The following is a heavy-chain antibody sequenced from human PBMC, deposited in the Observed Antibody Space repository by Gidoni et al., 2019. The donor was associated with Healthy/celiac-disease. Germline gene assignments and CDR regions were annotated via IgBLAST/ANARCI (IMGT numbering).Heavy chain of an antibody. CDR1: GFTFSSYG. Sequence: QVQLVESGGGVVQPGRSLRLSCAASGFTFSSYGMHWVRQAPGKGLEGVAVIWYDGSNKYYADSVKGRFTISRDNSKNTLYLQMNSLRAEDTAVYYCARITPESYYYYMDVWGKGTTVTVSS. CDR2: IWYDGSNK. J-gene: IGHJ6*03. CDR3: ARITPESYYYYMDV. D-gene: IGHD2-15*01. V-gene: IGHV3-33*01.